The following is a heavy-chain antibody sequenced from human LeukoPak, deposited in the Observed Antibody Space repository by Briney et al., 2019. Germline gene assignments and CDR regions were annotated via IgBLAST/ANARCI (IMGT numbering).Heavy chain of an antibody. CDR3: ARGATMIDDGMDV. CDR2: INPSGGST. Sequence: GASVKVSSKASGYTFTDYYIHWVRQAPGQGLEWRGIINPSGGSTSYAQKFQGRVTMTRDTSTSTAYMELSSLRSEDTAVYYCARGATMIDDGMDVWCQGTTVTVSS. CDR1: GYTFTDYY. J-gene: IGHJ6*02. D-gene: IGHD3-22*01. V-gene: IGHV1-46*01.